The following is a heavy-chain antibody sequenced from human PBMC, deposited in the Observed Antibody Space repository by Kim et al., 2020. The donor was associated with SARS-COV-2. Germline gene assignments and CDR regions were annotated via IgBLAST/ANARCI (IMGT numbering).Heavy chain of an antibody. V-gene: IGHV4-39*01. CDR1: GGSISSSSYY. Sequence: SETLSLTCTVSGGSISSSSYYWGWIRQPPGKGLEWIGSIYYSGSTYYNPSLKSRVTISVDTSKNQFSLKLSSVTAADTAVYYCSSTYYYDSSGFDYWGQGTLVTVSS. D-gene: IGHD3-22*01. CDR2: IYYSGST. J-gene: IGHJ4*02. CDR3: SSTYYYDSSGFDY.